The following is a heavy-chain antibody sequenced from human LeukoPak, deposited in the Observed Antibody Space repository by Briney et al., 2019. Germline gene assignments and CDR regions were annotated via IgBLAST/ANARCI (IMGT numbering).Heavy chain of an antibody. Sequence: PSGTLSLTCGVSGDSISRGNYWNWVRQFPGKGLEWIGDIYQSGITNYNPSLKSRVTMSLDKSKNEFSLSLHSVTAADTAVYFCARDPRPRGGWFYFDYWGQRILVTVSS. V-gene: IGHV4-4*02. J-gene: IGHJ4*02. CDR3: ARDPRPRGGWFYFDY. D-gene: IGHD6-19*01. CDR2: IYQSGIT. CDR1: GDSISRGNY.